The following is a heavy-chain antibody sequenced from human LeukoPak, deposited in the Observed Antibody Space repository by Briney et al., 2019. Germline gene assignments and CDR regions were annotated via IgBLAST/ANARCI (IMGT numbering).Heavy chain of an antibody. V-gene: IGHV1-2*02. CDR3: ATRHDSSGFHEY. Sequence: GASVKVSCKASGYTFTGYYMHWVRQAPGQGLEWMGWINPNSGGTNYAQKFRGRVTMTRDTSISTAYMELSRLRSDDTAVYYCATRHDSSGFHEYWGQGTLVTVSS. CDR1: GYTFTGYY. J-gene: IGHJ4*02. CDR2: INPNSGGT. D-gene: IGHD3-22*01.